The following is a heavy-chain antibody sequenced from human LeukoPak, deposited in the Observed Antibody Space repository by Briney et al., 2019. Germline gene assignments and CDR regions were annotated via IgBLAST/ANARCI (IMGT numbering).Heavy chain of an antibody. D-gene: IGHD6-19*01. CDR2: NYYSGST. CDR3: ARPAASSGWEES. J-gene: IGHJ5*02. V-gene: IGHV4-39*01. Sequence: SETLSLTCTVSGGSISSSSYYWGWIRQPPGKGLEWNGSNYYSGSTYYNPSLKSRITISVYTSKNQFSLKLGSVTAADTAVYYCARPAASSGWEESWGQGTLVTVSS. CDR1: GGSISSSSYY.